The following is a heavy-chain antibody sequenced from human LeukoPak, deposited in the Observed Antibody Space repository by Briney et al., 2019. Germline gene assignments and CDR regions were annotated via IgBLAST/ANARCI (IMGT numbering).Heavy chain of an antibody. D-gene: IGHD6-13*01. V-gene: IGHV1-69*13. CDR1: GGTFSIYA. Sequence: ASVKVSCKASGGTFSIYAISWVRQAPGQGLEWMGGIIPIFGTANYAQKFQGRVTITVDESTSTAYMELSSLRSEDTAVYYCARASSSWPYYYYGMDVWGQGTTVTVSS. J-gene: IGHJ6*02. CDR3: ARASSSWPYYYYGMDV. CDR2: IIPIFGTA.